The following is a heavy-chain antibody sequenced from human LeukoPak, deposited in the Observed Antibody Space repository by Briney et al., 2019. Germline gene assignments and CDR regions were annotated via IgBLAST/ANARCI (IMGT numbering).Heavy chain of an antibody. CDR3: ARDRYSSGWYNWFDP. D-gene: IGHD6-19*01. J-gene: IGHJ5*02. CDR1: GGTFSSYA. V-gene: IGHV1-69*06. CDR2: IIPIFGTA. Sequence: SVTVSCKASGGTFSSYAISWVRQAPGQGLEWMGGIIPIFGTANYAQKFQGRVTITADKSTSTAYMELSSLRSEDTAVYYCARDRYSSGWYNWFDPWGQGTLVTVSS.